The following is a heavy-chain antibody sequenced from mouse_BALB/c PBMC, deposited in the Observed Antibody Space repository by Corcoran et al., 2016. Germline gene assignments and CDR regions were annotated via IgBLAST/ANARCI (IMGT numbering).Heavy chain of an antibody. D-gene: IGHD1-1*01. CDR3: ARGYYGSSYGD. CDR2: INTETGEP. V-gene: IGHV9-2-1*01. Sequence: QIQLVQSGPELKKPGETVKISCKASGYTFTDYSMHWVKQAPGKGLKWMGWINTETGEPTYADDFKGRFAFSLETSASTAYLQINNLKNEDTATYFCARGYYGSSYGDWGPGTTLTVSS. J-gene: IGHJ2*01. CDR1: GYTFTDYS.